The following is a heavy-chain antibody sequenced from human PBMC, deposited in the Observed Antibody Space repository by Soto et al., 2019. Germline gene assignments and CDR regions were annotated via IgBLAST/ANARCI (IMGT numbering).Heavy chain of an antibody. CDR1: GGSISSSSYY. D-gene: IGHD1-7*01. V-gene: IGHV4-39*01. Sequence: QLQLQESGPGLVKPSETLSLTCTVSGGSISSSSYYWGWIRQPPGKGLEGFGGIYYSGSTYYNPSLKSRVTFSVDTSKTQFSLKLSSVTAADTAVYYCARRWVDNWNLGNWFDPWGQGTLVTVSS. CDR2: IYYSGST. J-gene: IGHJ5*02. CDR3: ARRWVDNWNLGNWFDP.